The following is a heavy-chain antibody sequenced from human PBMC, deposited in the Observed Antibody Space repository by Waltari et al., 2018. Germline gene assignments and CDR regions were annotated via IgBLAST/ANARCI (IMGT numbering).Heavy chain of an antibody. CDR3: ARDGRAPDAFDI. CDR1: FTVSSNY. V-gene: IGHV3-53*01. D-gene: IGHD1-26*01. J-gene: IGHJ3*02. CDR2: IYSGGST. Sequence: FTVSSNYMSWVRQAPGKGLEWVSVIYSGGSTYYADSVKGRFTISRDNSKNTLYLQMNSLRAEDTAVYYCARDGRAPDAFDIWGQGTMVTVSS.